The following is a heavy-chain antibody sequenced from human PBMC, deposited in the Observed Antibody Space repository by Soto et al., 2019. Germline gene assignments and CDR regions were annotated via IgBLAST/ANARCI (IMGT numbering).Heavy chain of an antibody. D-gene: IGHD3-3*01. Sequence: ASVKVSCKASGYTFTSYDINWVRQATGQGLEWMGWMNPNSGNTGYAQKFQGRVTMTRNTSISTAYMELSSLRSEDAAVYYCASPARNYDFWSGYSFDIWGQGTMVTVSS. J-gene: IGHJ3*02. CDR1: GYTFTSYD. CDR3: ASPARNYDFWSGYSFDI. V-gene: IGHV1-8*01. CDR2: MNPNSGNT.